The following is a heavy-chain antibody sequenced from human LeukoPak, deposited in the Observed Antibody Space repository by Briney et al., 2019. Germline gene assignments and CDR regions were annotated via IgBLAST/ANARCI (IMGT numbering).Heavy chain of an antibody. CDR3: ARTMGQQLVHRYFDY. Sequence: GGSLRLSCAASGFTFGNYAMSWVRQAPGKGLEWVSAISGSGATTYYTDSVKGRLTISRDNSKNTLYLQMNSLRAEDTAVYYCARTMGQQLVHRYFDYWGQGTLVTVSS. D-gene: IGHD6-13*01. V-gene: IGHV3-23*01. CDR2: ISGSGATT. CDR1: GFTFGNYA. J-gene: IGHJ4*02.